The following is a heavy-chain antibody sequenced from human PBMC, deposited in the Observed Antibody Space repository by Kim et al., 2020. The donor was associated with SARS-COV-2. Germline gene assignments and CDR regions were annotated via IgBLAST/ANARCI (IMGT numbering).Heavy chain of an antibody. V-gene: IGHV3-30-3*01. Sequence: GGSLRLSCAASGPSFDSSAMNWVRQAPGKGLEWVAVISYDGRNKEFADSVKGRFTTSRDNSKSTLYLQMNSLRVEDTAVYYCARGNYYESVSTSDFYRLMDGWGQGTTVTVSS. CDR3: ARGNYYESVSTSDFYRLMDG. CDR1: GPSFDSSA. CDR2: ISYDGRNK. J-gene: IGHJ6*02. D-gene: IGHD3-10*01.